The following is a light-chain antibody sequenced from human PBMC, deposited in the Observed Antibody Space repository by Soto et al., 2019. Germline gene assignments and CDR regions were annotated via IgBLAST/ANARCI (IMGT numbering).Light chain of an antibody. V-gene: IGKV3-20*01. Sequence: EIVLTQSPGTLSLSPGERATLSCRASQSVASSHLAWYRQKPGQTTRLLIYDASSRATGIPDRVSGSGSGTDVTLTISRLETEDCAVYDCQQYGSSPWTFGQGTKVDIK. J-gene: IGKJ1*01. CDR3: QQYGSSPWT. CDR2: DAS. CDR1: QSVASSH.